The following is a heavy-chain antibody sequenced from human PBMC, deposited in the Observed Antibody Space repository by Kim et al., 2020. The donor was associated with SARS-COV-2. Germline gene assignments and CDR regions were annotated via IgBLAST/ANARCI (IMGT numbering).Heavy chain of an antibody. CDR3: AKDYGVSLFYYYGMDV. J-gene: IGHJ6*02. D-gene: IGHD2-21*01. Sequence: SVKGRFTISRDNSKNTLYLQMNSLRAEDTAVYYCAKDYGVSLFYYYGMDVWGQGTTVTVSS. V-gene: IGHV3-23*01.